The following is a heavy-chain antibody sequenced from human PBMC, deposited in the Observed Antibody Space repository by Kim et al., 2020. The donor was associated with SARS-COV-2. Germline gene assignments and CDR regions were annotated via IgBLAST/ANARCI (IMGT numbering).Heavy chain of an antibody. CDR1: GGSFSGYY. V-gene: IGHV4-34*01. D-gene: IGHD3-16*01. J-gene: IGHJ2*01. CDR3: ARGPPTWGNWYFDP. Sequence: SETLSLTCAVYGGSFSGYYWSWIRQPPGKGLEWIGEINHSGSTNYNPSLKSRVTISVDTSKNQFSLKLSSVTAADTAVYYCARGPPTWGNWYFDPWGGGT. CDR2: INHSGST.